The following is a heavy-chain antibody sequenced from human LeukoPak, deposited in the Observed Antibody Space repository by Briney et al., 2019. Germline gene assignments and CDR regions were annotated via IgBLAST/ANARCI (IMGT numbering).Heavy chain of an antibody. V-gene: IGHV4-39*01. D-gene: IGHD5-12*01. Sequence: SETLSLTCTVSGVSISSTTYYWGWIRQPPGKGLEWIGNIYYSGSIYNNPSLKSRVTMSVDTSKNQFSLKLISVTAADTAVYYCARIYRYNGLNYYFDYWGQGTLVTVSS. J-gene: IGHJ4*02. CDR2: IYYSGSI. CDR1: GVSISSTTYY. CDR3: ARIYRYNGLNYYFDY.